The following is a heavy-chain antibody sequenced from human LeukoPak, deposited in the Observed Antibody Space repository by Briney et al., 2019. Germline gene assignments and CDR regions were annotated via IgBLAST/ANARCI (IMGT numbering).Heavy chain of an antibody. V-gene: IGHV3-7*03. CDR2: IKQDGSEK. CDR1: GFTFSSYW. CDR3: AREGDIVVVPAAMGDY. Sequence: GGSVRLSCAASGFTFSSYWMSWVRQAPGKGLEWVANIKQDGSEKYYVDSVKGRFTISRDNAKNSLYLEMNSRRAEDTAVYYCAREGDIVVVPAAMGDYWGQGTLVTVSS. J-gene: IGHJ4*02. D-gene: IGHD2-2*01.